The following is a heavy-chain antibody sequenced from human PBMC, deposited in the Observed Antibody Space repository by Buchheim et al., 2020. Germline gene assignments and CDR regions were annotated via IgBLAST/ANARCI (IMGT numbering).Heavy chain of an antibody. Sequence: EVQLVESGGDLVKPGGSLRLSCATSGFTFTNAWMSWVRQAPGKGLEWVGRIKSKTDGGITDYAAPVKGRFAISRDDSKNTLYLQMNSLEIEDTAKYYCTTGSYDFWSVYPYYFDYWGQGTL. J-gene: IGHJ4*02. V-gene: IGHV3-15*01. CDR3: TTGSYDFWSVYPYYFDY. CDR2: IKSKTDGGIT. CDR1: GFTFTNAW. D-gene: IGHD3-3*01.